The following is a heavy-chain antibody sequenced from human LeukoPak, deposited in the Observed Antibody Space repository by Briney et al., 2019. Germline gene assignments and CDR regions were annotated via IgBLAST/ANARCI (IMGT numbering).Heavy chain of an antibody. Sequence: SETPSLTCTVSGGSISPYYWSCIRQPPGGRLGWSGYIYYSGSTNYNPSLQSRVTMSVDTSKNQFSLKVNSVTAAHTAVYYCARATSTGYFYFDSWGQGTLVTVSS. CDR2: IYYSGST. CDR3: ARATSTGYFYFDS. D-gene: IGHD3-22*01. J-gene: IGHJ4*02. CDR1: GGSISPYY. V-gene: IGHV4-59*01.